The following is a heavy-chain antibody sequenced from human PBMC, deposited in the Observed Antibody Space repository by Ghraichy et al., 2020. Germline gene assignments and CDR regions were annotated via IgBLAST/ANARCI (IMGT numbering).Heavy chain of an antibody. D-gene: IGHD3-10*01. CDR3: ATFSSASRYFRGAGAY. V-gene: IGHV4-39*01. J-gene: IGHJ4*02. CDR1: GGSITSNDYY. Sequence: SQTLSLTCNVSGGSITSNDYYWGWIRQPPGKGLDWIGTVYYGGSTYFNPSLKSRVTISVDTSKNQFSLKVNSVTAADTAIYYCATFSSASRYFRGAGAYWGQGTLVTVSS. CDR2: VYYGGST.